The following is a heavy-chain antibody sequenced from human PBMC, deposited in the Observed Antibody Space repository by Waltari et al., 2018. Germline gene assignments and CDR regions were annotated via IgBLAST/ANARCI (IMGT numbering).Heavy chain of an antibody. CDR2: MNPKRGTT. CDR3: ARGLERYYDRGVDY. J-gene: IGHJ4*02. D-gene: IGHD3-22*01. Sequence: QVQLVQSGAEVKKPGASVKVSCKASGYTFTSYDINWVRQATGQGLEWRGWMNPKRGTTGYSQKFQGRVTMTRNTSISTAYMELSSLRSEDTAVYYCARGLERYYDRGVDYWGQGTLVTVSS. V-gene: IGHV1-8*01. CDR1: GYTFTSYD.